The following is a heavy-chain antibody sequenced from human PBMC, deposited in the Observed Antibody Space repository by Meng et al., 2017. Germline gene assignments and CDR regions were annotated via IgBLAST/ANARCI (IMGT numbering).Heavy chain of an antibody. V-gene: IGHV1-2*06. J-gene: IGHJ1*01. CDR2: INPNSGGT. D-gene: IGHD3-22*01. Sequence: VQLVQSGAEVKKAGASVKVSCKASGYTFTGYYMHWVRQAPGQGLEWMGRINPNSGGTNYAQKFQGRVTMTRDTSISTAYMELSRLRSDDTAVYYCARGDYYDSSGYYSFWYFQHWGQGTLVTVSS. CDR3: ARGDYYDSSGYYSFWYFQH. CDR1: GYTFTGYY.